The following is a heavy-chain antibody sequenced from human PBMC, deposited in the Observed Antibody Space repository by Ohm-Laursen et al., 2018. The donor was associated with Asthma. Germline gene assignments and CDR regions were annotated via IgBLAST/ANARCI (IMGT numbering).Heavy chain of an antibody. V-gene: IGHV1-69*01. D-gene: IGHD5-24*01. CDR3: ARATDDYYYYGMDV. CDR1: GGTFSSYA. Sequence: GSSVKVSCNASGGTFSSYAISWVRQAPGQGLEWMGGIIPIFGTANYAQKFQGRVTITADESTSTAYMELSSLRSEDTAVYYCARATDDYYYYGMDVWGQGTTVTVSS. J-gene: IGHJ6*02. CDR2: IIPIFGTA.